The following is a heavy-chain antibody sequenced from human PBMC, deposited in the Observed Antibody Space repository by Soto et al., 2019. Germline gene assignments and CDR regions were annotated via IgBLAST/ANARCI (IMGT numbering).Heavy chain of an antibody. V-gene: IGHV3-33*01. CDR1: GSIFSGYG. Sequence: QEHLVESGGGVVQPGRSLRLSCAASGSIFSGYGMHWVRQTPGKGLEWVEVIWYDAGNKYNADSVKGRFTISKDNSKNMLYLQIDSLRAEDTAIYYCAREGIGGTAFREFCDYWGQGTLVTVSS. CDR3: AREGIGGTAFREFCDY. CDR2: IWYDAGNK. J-gene: IGHJ4*02. D-gene: IGHD3-10*01.